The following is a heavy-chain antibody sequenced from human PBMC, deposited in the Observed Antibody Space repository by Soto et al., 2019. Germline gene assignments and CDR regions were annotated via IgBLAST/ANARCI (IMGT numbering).Heavy chain of an antibody. CDR1: SGSFSGYY. J-gene: IGHJ4*02. Sequence: QVQLHQWGAGLLKPSETLSLACSIYSGSFSGYYWSWIRQPPGKGLEWIGEISQSGNTNYSPSLKSRVSISMETSKKQVSLNLASVSAADTAVYYCARAPKVSGSSQTRPDFWGQGTLVTVSS. V-gene: IGHV4-34*01. CDR2: ISQSGNT. D-gene: IGHD6-6*01. CDR3: ARAPKVSGSSQTRPDF.